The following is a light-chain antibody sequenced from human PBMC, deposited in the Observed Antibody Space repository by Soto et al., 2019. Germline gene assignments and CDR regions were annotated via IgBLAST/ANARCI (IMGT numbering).Light chain of an antibody. Sequence: EIVLTQSPGTLSLSAGEIATLSCRASQSVSSSYLAWYQQKPGQAPRLLIYGASSRATGIPDRFSGSGSGTDFTLTISRLEPEDFAVYYCQQYGSSPFTFGPGTKVDIK. CDR1: QSVSSSY. J-gene: IGKJ3*01. CDR3: QQYGSSPFT. CDR2: GAS. V-gene: IGKV3-20*01.